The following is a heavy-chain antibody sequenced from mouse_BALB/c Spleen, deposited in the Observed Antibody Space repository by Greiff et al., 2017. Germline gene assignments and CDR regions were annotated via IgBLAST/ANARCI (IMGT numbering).Heavy chain of an antibody. V-gene: IGHV1S81*02. CDR1: GYTFTSYY. Sequence: QVQLKQPGAELVKPGASVKLSCKASGYTFTSYYMYWVKQRPGQGLEWIGGINPSNGGTNFNEKFKSKATLTVDKSSSTAYMQLSSLTSEDSAVYYCYFGYGSSYGDYWGQGTTLTVSS. J-gene: IGHJ2*01. CDR2: INPSNGGT. CDR3: YFGYGSSYGDY. D-gene: IGHD1-1*01.